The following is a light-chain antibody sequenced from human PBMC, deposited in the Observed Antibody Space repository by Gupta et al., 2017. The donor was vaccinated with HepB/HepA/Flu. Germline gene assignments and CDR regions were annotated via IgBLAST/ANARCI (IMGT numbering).Light chain of an antibody. CDR2: NVS. Sequence: QSALTQPASVSGSPGQSITISCPGTSSDVGGYNYVSWYQQHPGKAPKLMMFNVSDRPSGVSNRFSGSKSGNTASLTISGLQAEDEADYYCSSYSRTSTVVFGGGTKLTVL. CDR3: SSYSRTSTVV. J-gene: IGLJ2*01. V-gene: IGLV2-14*01. CDR1: SSDVGGYNY.